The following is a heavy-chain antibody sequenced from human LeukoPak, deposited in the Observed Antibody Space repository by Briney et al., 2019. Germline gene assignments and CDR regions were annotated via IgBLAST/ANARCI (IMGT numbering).Heavy chain of an antibody. CDR3: ARGDAYCSGGSCHSGNFDQ. CDR1: GYTFTSYG. V-gene: IGHV1-18*04. J-gene: IGHJ4*02. CDR2: ISGYNGNT. D-gene: IGHD2-15*01. Sequence: GASVKVSCKASGYTFTSYGISWVRQAPGQGLEGMGWISGYNGNTNYAQKLQGRVTMTTDTSTSTAYMELRSLRSDDTAVYYCARGDAYCSGGSCHSGNFDQWGQGALVTVSS.